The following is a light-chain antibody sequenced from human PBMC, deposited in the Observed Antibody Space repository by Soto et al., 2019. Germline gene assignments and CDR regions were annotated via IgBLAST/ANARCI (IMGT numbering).Light chain of an antibody. J-gene: IGKJ4*01. CDR2: AAS. CDR1: QSITSY. V-gene: IGKV1-39*01. CDR3: QKSYNSPPLT. Sequence: DIQMTQSPSSLSASVGDSVTITCRASQSITSYLNWYQQKPGQAPKLLIYAASSLQSGVPSRFRDGGFQTEFTINISSLQPDDFANYYCQKSYNSPPLTFGGGTRL.